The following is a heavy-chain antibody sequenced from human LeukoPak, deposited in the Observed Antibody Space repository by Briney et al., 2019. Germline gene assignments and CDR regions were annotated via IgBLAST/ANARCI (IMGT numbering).Heavy chain of an antibody. D-gene: IGHD3-3*01. Sequence: PGGSLRLSCAASGFTFSSYAMSWVRQAPGKGLEWVSDISGSGGSTYYADSVKGRFTISRDNSKNTLYLQMNSLRAEDTAVYYCAKQDYYDFWSGYYAFDIWGQGTMVTVSS. CDR2: ISGSGGST. V-gene: IGHV3-23*01. CDR1: GFTFSSYA. J-gene: IGHJ3*02. CDR3: AKQDYYDFWSGYYAFDI.